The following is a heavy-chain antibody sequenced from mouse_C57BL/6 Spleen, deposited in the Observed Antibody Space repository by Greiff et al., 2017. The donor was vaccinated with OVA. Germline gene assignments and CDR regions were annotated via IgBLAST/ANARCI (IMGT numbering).Heavy chain of an antibody. CDR2: IYPGAGDT. V-gene: IGHV1-80*01. D-gene: IGHD2-1*01. J-gene: IGHJ3*01. CDR1: GYAFSSYW. CDR3: ARGGVCNSFAY. Sequence: QVQLQQSGAELVKPGASVKLSCKASGYAFSSYWMNWVKQRPGKGLEWIGQIYPGAGDTNYNGKVKGKATLTAAKSSYTDYMQLSSLTAEDSAVECCARGGVCNSFAYWGQGTLVTVSA.